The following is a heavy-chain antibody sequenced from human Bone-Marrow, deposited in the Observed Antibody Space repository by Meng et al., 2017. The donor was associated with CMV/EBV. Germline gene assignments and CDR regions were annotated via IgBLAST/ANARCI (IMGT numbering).Heavy chain of an antibody. CDR3: AREITTIFGVVTTYYYYYGMDV. V-gene: IGHV3-48*04. CDR2: ISSSSTI. CDR1: GFTFSSYS. Sequence: GESLKISCAASGFTFSSYSMNWVRQAPGKGLEWVSYISSSSTIYYADSVKGRFTISRDNAKNSLYLQMNSLRAEDTAVYYCAREITTIFGVVTTYYYYYGMDVWGQGTTVTVSS. J-gene: IGHJ6*02. D-gene: IGHD3-3*01.